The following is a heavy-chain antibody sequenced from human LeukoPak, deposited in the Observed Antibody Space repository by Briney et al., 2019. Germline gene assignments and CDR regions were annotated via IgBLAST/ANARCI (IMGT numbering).Heavy chain of an antibody. Sequence: SETLSLTCTVSGGSISSYYWSWIRQPAGKGLEWIGRIYTSGSTNYNPSLKSRVTMSVDTSKNQFSLKLSSVTAADTAVYYCARGKRITMVRGVRGHAFDIWGQGTMVTVSS. D-gene: IGHD3-10*01. CDR1: GGSISSYY. CDR3: ARGKRITMVRGVRGHAFDI. J-gene: IGHJ3*02. V-gene: IGHV4-4*07. CDR2: IYTSGST.